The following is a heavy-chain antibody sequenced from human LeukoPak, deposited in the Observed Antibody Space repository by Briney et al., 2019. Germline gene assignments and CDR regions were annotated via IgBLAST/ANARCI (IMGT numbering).Heavy chain of an antibody. J-gene: IGHJ5*02. CDR2: IYYSGST. Sequence: SETLSLTCTVSGGSISSYYWSWIRQPPGKGLEWIGYIYYSGSTNYNPSLKSRVTISVDTSKNQFSLKLSSVTAADTAVYYCAREAGYSSSWYRQNWFDPWGQGTLVTVSS. CDR3: AREAGYSSSWYRQNWFDP. V-gene: IGHV4-59*12. D-gene: IGHD6-13*01. CDR1: GGSISSYY.